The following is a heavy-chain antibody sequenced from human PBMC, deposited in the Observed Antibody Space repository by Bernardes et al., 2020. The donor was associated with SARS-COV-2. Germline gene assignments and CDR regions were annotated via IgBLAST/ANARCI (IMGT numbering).Heavy chain of an antibody. J-gene: IGHJ5*02. CDR1: GDPVNSGTYY. CDR3: ARGRGGDYYGSSAFDP. D-gene: IGHD3-10*01. Sequence: SETLSLTCTVIGDPVNSGTYYWTWIRQPPGKGLEYVGQIYHSGRTKYNPSLGTGVTMSIDTSRNQFSLRLTSVTAADSAVYYCARGRGGDYYGSSAFDPWGQGTLVTVS. CDR2: IYHSGRT. V-gene: IGHV4-61*01.